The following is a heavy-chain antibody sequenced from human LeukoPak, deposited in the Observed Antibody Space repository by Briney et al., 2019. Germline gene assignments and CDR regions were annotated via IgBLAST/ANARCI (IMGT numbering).Heavy chain of an antibody. CDR3: ARGLGSRSGAGDY. CDR2: IRNKANRYTT. V-gene: IGHV3-72*01. CDR1: GFSFSDHY. J-gene: IGHJ4*02. D-gene: IGHD6-6*01. Sequence: GGSLRLSCAASGFSFSDHYMDWVRQAPGKGLEWVGRIRNKANRYTTEYAASVKGRFTISRDDSKNSLYLQMNSLRAEETAVYYCARGLGSRSGAGDYWGQGTPVTVSS.